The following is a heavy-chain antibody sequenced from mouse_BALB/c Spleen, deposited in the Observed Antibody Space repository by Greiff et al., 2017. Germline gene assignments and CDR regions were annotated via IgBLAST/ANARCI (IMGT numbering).Heavy chain of an antibody. V-gene: IGHV2-9*02. J-gene: IGHJ4*01. CDR3: ARIYYGNYEGSYYAMDY. D-gene: IGHD2-1*01. CDR2: IWAGGST. Sequence: QVQLQQSGPGLVAPSQSLSITCTVSGFSLTSYGVHWVRQPPGKGLEWLGVIWAGGSTNYNSALMSRLSISKDNSKSQVFLKMNSLQTDDTAMYYCARIYYGNYEGSYYAMDYWGQGTSVTVSS. CDR1: GFSLTSYG.